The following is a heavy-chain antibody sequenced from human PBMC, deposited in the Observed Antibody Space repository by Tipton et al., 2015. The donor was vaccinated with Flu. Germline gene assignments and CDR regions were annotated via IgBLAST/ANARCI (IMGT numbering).Heavy chain of an antibody. CDR3: ARGFMVGATVGMDV. V-gene: IGHV3-48*03. Sequence: SLRLSCAASGFTFSSFEMNWVRQAPGKGLEWVSYISYSGSAIYYADSVKGRFTISRDNAKNSLYLQMNSLRAEDTAVYYCARGFMVGATVGMDVWGQGTTVTVSS. CDR2: ISYSGSAI. J-gene: IGHJ6*02. CDR1: GFTFSSFE. D-gene: IGHD1-26*01.